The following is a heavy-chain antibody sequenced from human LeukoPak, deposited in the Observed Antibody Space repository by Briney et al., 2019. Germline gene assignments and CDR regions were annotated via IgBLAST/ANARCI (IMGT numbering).Heavy chain of an antibody. J-gene: IGHJ4*02. D-gene: IGHD1-26*01. V-gene: IGHV3-23*01. Sequence: GGSLRLSCAASGFTLSNYAMSWVRQAPGKGLEWVSSISSSGGGTYYADSVKGRFTISRDNPKNTLSLQMNSLKAEDTAVYYCAKINSGSYTDYWGQGTLVTVSS. CDR1: GFTLSNYA. CDR3: AKINSGSYTDY. CDR2: ISSSGGGT.